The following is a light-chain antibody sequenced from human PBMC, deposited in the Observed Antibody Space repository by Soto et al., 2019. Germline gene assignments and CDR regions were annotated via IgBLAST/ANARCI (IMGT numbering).Light chain of an antibody. CDR1: QSVGNN. J-gene: IGKJ3*01. V-gene: IGKV3-15*01. CDR3: QQYNNWHFT. Sequence: EIVMTQSPATLSVSPGERATLSCRASQSVGNNLAWYQQKPGQAPRLLIYGASTRATGIPARFSDSGSGTEFTLTISSLQSEDFAVYYCQQYNNWHFTFGPGTKVDIK. CDR2: GAS.